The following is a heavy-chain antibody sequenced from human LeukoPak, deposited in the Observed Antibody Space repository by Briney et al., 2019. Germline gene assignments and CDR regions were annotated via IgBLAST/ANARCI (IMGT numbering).Heavy chain of an antibody. D-gene: IGHD3-9*01. CDR1: GYTFTSYG. J-gene: IGHJ4*02. CDR2: VSVYIGNT. CDR3: ARAKYYDILTGYYKALDY. V-gene: IGHV1-18*01. Sequence: ASVKVSCKASGYTFTSYGISCVPQAPGQGLEWMGCVSVYIGNTNYAQNLQGSVTITTDTSTRTAYMWLRSLRSDDTAVYYCARAKYYDILTGYYKALDYWGQGTLVTVSS.